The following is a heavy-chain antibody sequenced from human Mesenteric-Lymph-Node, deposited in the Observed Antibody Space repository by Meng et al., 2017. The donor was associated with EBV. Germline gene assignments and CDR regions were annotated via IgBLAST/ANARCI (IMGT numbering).Heavy chain of an antibody. CDR1: GYSFGAYF. CDR2: INPTSGGT. V-gene: IGHV1-2*06. D-gene: IGHD3-22*01. CDR3: ARAYYYDSSAYYYDY. Sequence: QVQLLQSGAEVGKPGASVKVSCEASGYSFGAYFIHWVRQAPGQGLQWMGRINPTSGGTNFAQRFQGRVTMTRDTSINTVYMDLSSLKYDDTAVYYCARAYYYDSSAYYYDYWGQGTLVTVSS. J-gene: IGHJ4*02.